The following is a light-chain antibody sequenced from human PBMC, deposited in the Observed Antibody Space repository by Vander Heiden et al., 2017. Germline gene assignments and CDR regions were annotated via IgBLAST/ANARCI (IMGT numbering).Light chain of an antibody. J-gene: IGKJ1*01. CDR2: WAS. Sequence: DILMTQSPDSLAVSLGDRATISCKSTQRVLYTSNNKNYLAWYQQKPGQPPKLLIYWASTRESGVPDRFSGSGSGTDFTLTISSLQAEDVAVYYCQQYYSTPWTFGQGTKVEIK. V-gene: IGKV4-1*01. CDR3: QQYYSTPWT. CDR1: QRVLYTSNNKNY.